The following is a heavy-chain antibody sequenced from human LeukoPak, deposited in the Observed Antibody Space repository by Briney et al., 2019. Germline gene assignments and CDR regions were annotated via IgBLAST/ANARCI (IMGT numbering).Heavy chain of an antibody. J-gene: IGHJ3*02. Sequence: SQTLSLTCVISGDSVSNNNAAWNWIRQSPSSGLEWLGRTYYRSKWYIDYAVSVKSRITINPDTSKNQFSLQLNSVTPKDTAVYYCARDRKSSGSYFAFDIWGQGTMVTVSS. V-gene: IGHV6-1*01. D-gene: IGHD1-26*01. CDR1: GDSVSNNNAA. CDR2: TYYRSKWYI. CDR3: ARDRKSSGSYFAFDI.